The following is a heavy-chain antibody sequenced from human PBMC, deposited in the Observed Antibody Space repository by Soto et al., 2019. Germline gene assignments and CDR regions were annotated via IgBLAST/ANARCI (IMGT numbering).Heavy chain of an antibody. Sequence: QVQLVESGGGVVQPGRSLRLSCAGSGITFNNYGMHWVRQAPGKGLEWVALISYDGSNKYYADSVKGRFIISRDNSKNTLYLQMNSLKPEDTAVYYCAKDRVRITTIRGGLQKYGLDVWGLGTTVTVSS. CDR1: GITFNNYG. V-gene: IGHV3-30*18. J-gene: IGHJ6*02. D-gene: IGHD3-10*01. CDR3: AKDRVRITTIRGGLQKYGLDV. CDR2: ISYDGSNK.